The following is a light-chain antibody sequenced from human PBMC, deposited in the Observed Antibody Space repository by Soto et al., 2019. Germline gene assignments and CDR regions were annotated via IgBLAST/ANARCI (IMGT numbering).Light chain of an antibody. Sequence: DIQMPQSPSSLSASVGDRVTITCPASQDISNYFNWYQQKPGKAPQLLIYDASNLETGVPSRFSGSGSGTDFTFTISSLQPEDIATYYCQQYDNLPLMYTFGQGTKLEIK. CDR1: QDISNY. V-gene: IGKV1-33*01. CDR3: QQYDNLPLMYT. J-gene: IGKJ2*01. CDR2: DAS.